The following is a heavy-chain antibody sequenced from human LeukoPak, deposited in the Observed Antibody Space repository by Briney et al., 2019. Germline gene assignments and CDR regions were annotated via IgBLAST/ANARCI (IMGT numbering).Heavy chain of an antibody. CDR1: GGSISRYY. CDR3: ARFSEYSHSSVHYLDY. J-gene: IGHJ4*02. CDR2: IYYSGST. V-gene: IGHV4-59*01. D-gene: IGHD3-22*01. Sequence: SETLSLTCTVSGGSISRYYWSWIRQPPGKGLEWIGYIYYSGSTNYNPSLKSRVTISVDTSKNQFSLKLSSVTAADTAVYYCARFSEYSHSSVHYLDYWGQGTLVSVSS.